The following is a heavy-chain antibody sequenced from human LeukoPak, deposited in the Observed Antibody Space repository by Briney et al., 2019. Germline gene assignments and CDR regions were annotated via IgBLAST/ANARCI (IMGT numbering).Heavy chain of an antibody. CDR2: ISYDGSNK. Sequence: GGSLRLSCAASEFTFSTYVMSWVRQAPGKGLEWVAVISYDGSNKYYADSVKGRFTISRDNSKNTLYLQMNSLRAEDTAVYYCARDRMGSYSSGYRYGGAFDIWGQGTMVTVSS. V-gene: IGHV3-30-3*01. CDR1: EFTFSTYV. D-gene: IGHD3-22*01. CDR3: ARDRMGSYSSGYRYGGAFDI. J-gene: IGHJ3*02.